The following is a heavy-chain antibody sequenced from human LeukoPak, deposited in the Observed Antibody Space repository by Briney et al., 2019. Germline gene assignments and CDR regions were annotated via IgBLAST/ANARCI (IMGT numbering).Heavy chain of an antibody. V-gene: IGHV1-8*02. CDR3: ARDDARYYYGSGSRGPMDV. CDR1: GYIFTGYY. J-gene: IGHJ6*03. CDR2: INPNSGNT. Sequence: GASVKVSCKASGYIFTGYYLHWVRQAPGQGLEWMGWINPNSGNTGYAQKFQGRVTMTRNTSISTAYMELSSLRSEDTAVYYCARDDARYYYGSGSRGPMDVWGKGTTVTISS. D-gene: IGHD3-10*01.